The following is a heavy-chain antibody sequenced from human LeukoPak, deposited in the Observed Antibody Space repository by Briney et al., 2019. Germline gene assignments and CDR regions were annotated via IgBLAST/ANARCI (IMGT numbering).Heavy chain of an antibody. Sequence: PGGSLRLSCAASGFRFSSYWMSWVRQAPGKGLEWVSYISNGGTTILYADSVKGRFAISRDDAKNALYLQMNSLRAEDTALYYCVREAIDETWFDPWGQGTLVTVSS. CDR2: ISNGGTTI. CDR1: GFRFSSYW. CDR3: VREAIDETWFDP. D-gene: IGHD2/OR15-2a*01. V-gene: IGHV3-48*03. J-gene: IGHJ5*02.